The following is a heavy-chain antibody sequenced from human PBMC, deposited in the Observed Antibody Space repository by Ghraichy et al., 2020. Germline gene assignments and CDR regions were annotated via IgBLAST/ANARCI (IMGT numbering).Heavy chain of an antibody. CDR2: ISYDGSNK. V-gene: IGHV3-30-3*01. CDR3: ARDFQTGWFGELSLILDY. J-gene: IGHJ4*02. CDR1: GFTFSSYA. Sequence: GGSLRLSCAASGFTFSSYAMHWVRQAPGKGLEWVAVISYDGSNKYYADSVKGRFTISRDNSKNTLYLQMNSLRAEDTAVYYCARDFQTGWFGELSLILDYWGQGTLVTVSS. D-gene: IGHD3-10*01.